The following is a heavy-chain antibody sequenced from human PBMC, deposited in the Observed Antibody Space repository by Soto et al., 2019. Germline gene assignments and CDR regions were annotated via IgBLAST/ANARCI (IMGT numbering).Heavy chain of an antibody. J-gene: IGHJ6*02. Sequence: QVQLVESGGGLVKPGGSLTLSCVASGFTFSDYYMAWIRQTPGKGLEWVSYTSVDGVDRFYADSVKGRFTISRDNARKSLSLQMNSLRDEDTAVYYWARPNGEAMRYYHGMDGWGQGTTVIVSS. CDR1: GFTFSDYY. CDR3: ARPNGEAMRYYHGMDG. V-gene: IGHV3-11*01. CDR2: TSVDGVDR. D-gene: IGHD3-10*01.